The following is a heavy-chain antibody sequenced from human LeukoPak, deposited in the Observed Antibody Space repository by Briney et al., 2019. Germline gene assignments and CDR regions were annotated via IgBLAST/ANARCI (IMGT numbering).Heavy chain of an antibody. CDR2: IYTSGST. CDR1: GGSISSGSYY. Sequence: SETLSLTCTVSGGSISSGSYYWSWIRQPAGTGLEWIGRIYTSGSTNYNPSLKSRVTISVDTSKNQFSLKLSSVTAADTAVYYCARDIITMVRGGVYYYMDVWGKGTTVTISS. D-gene: IGHD3-10*01. J-gene: IGHJ6*03. V-gene: IGHV4-61*02. CDR3: ARDIITMVRGGVYYYMDV.